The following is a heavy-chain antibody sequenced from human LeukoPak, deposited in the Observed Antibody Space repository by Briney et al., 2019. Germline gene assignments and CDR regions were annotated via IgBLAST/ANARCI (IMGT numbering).Heavy chain of an antibody. D-gene: IGHD5-12*01. CDR3: ARGYSGYDYAVRFDP. V-gene: IGHV1-2*02. CDR1: GYTFTGYY. CDR2: INPNSGGT. J-gene: IGHJ5*02. Sequence: ASVKVSCKASGYTFTGYYMHWVRQAPGQGLEWMGWINPNSGGTNYAQKFQGRVTMTRDTSISTAYMELSRLRSDDTAVYYCARGYSGYDYAVRFDPWGQGTLVTVSS.